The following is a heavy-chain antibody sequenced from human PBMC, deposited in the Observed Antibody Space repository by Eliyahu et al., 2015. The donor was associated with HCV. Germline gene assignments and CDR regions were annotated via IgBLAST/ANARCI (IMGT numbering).Heavy chain of an antibody. CDR2: IWYDGSNK. CDR3: ARGRAPEYYYDSSGYYYY. J-gene: IGHJ4*02. D-gene: IGHD3-22*01. V-gene: IGHV3-33*01. Sequence: QVQLVESGGGVVQPGRSLRXSCAASGFTFXXXGXHWVRQAPGKGVGWVAGIWYDGSNKYYADSVKGRFTISRDNSKNTLYLQMNSLRAEDTAVYYCARGRAPEYYYDSSGYYYYWGQGTLVTVSS. CDR1: GFTFXXXG.